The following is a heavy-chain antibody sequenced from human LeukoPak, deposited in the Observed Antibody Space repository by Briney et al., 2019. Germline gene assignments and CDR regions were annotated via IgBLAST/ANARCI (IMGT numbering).Heavy chain of an antibody. J-gene: IGHJ3*02. V-gene: IGHV3-30*14. D-gene: IGHD6-6*01. Sequence: GGSLRLSCAASGFTFSSYAMHWVRQAPGKGLEWVAVISYDGSNKYYADSVKGRFTISRDNSKNTLYLQMNGLRAEDTAVYYCARALSQLGDAFDIWGQGTMVTVSS. CDR3: ARALSQLGDAFDI. CDR2: ISYDGSNK. CDR1: GFTFSSYA.